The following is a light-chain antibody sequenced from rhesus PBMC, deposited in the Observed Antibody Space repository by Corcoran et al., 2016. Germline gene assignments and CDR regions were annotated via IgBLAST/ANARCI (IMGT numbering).Light chain of an antibody. V-gene: IGKV1-69*01. CDR1: QGISNW. CDR3: QQHDNSPYS. J-gene: IGKJ2*01. Sequence: DIQMTQSPSSLSASVGDRVTITCRASQGISNWLAWYQQKQGKAPKLLLYRQSNLETRVPSRLSGSGSGKEFTITISSLQPEDIATYYCQQHDNSPYSFGQGTKVEIK. CDR2: RQS.